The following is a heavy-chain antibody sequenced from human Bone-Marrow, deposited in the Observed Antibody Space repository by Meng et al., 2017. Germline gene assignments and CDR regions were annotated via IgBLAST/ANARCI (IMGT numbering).Heavy chain of an antibody. J-gene: IGHJ4*02. CDR2: INPNRGDT. CDR1: GYSFTAYY. V-gene: IGHV1-2*06. Sequence: QVTRVQSGAEGKEPGASLRVSCKTSGYSFTAYYIHWVRQAPGQGLEWLGHINPNRGDTLYAQKFQGRVSMTGDTSISTAYVELSSLRSDDTAVYYCVRDENISLGKLFGDYWGQGTMVTVSS. D-gene: IGHD2-21*01. CDR3: VRDENISLGKLFGDY.